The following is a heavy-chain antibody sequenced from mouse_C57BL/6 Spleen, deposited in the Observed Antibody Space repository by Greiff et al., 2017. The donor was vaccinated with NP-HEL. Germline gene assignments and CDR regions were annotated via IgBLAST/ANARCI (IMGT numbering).Heavy chain of an antibody. V-gene: IGHV5-6*01. CDR3: AREFAY. J-gene: IGHJ3*01. Sequence: EVKLVESGGDLVKPGGSLKLSCAASGFTFSSYGMSWVRQTPDKRLEWVATISSGGSYTYYPDSVKGRFTISSDNAKNTLYLQMSSLKSEDTAMYYCAREFAYWGQGTLVTVSA. CDR2: ISSGGSYT. CDR1: GFTFSSYG.